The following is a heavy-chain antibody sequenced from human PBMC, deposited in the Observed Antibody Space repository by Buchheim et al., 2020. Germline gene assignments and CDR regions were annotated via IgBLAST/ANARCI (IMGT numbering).Heavy chain of an antibody. CDR1: GGSFSGYY. CDR2: INLCGST. J-gene: IGHJ5*02. D-gene: IGHD3-3*01. CDR3: ARGWYYEFWGGYYTPKWFDP. Sequence: QVQLQQWGAGLLKPSETLSLTCAVSGGSFSGYYWSWIRQPPGKGLEWIGEINLCGSTNYNSSLKSRVTISVDTAKNQFSLKLSSVNDADTAVYYCARGWYYEFWGGYYTPKWFDPWGQGTL. V-gene: IGHV4-34*01.